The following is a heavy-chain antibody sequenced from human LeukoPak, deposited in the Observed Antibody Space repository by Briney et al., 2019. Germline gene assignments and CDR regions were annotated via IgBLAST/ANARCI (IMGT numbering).Heavy chain of an antibody. CDR2: INSDGSST. CDR3: ARVGAVAGSIFGY. CDR1: GFTFSSYW. D-gene: IGHD6-19*01. V-gene: IGHV3-74*01. J-gene: IGHJ4*02. Sequence: PGGSLRLSCAASGFTFSSYWMHWVRHAPGKGLVWVSRINSDGSSTNYADSAKGRFTISRDNAKNTLYLQMNSLRAEDTAVYYCARVGAVAGSIFGYWGQGTLVTVSS.